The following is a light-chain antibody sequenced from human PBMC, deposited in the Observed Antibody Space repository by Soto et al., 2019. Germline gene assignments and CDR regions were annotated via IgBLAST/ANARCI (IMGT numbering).Light chain of an antibody. Sequence: QSGLTQPPSASGSPGQSVGISCTGTSSDVGGYNYVSWYQQHPGKAPKLMIYEVNKRPSGVPDRFSGSKSGNTASLTVSGLQAEDEADYYCSSYACSSNVFGTGTKLTVL. CDR1: SSDVGGYNY. V-gene: IGLV2-8*01. J-gene: IGLJ1*01. CDR2: EVN. CDR3: SSYACSSNV.